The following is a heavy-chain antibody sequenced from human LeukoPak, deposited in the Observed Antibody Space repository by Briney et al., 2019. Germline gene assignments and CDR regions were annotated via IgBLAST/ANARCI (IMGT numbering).Heavy chain of an antibody. CDR3: ARDGIVGTIARPSFDM. V-gene: IGHV4-38-2*02. CDR1: GYSISSAYY. J-gene: IGHJ3*02. Sequence: SETLSLTCTVSGYSISSAYYWGWVRQPPGKGLQWIGSMFHSGNIHYNPSLKSRVTISVDMSKSQLSLKLSSVTAADTAVYYCARDGIVGTIARPSFDMWGQGTVVTVSS. D-gene: IGHD1-26*01. CDR2: MFHSGNI.